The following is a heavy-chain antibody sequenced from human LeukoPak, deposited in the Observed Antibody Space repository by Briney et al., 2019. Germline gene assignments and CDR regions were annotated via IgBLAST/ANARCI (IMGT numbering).Heavy chain of an antibody. V-gene: IGHV3-66*01. CDR2: IYSGGST. D-gene: IGHD3-16*01. CDR3: ARDRSRITVSNYYYYGMDV. Sequence: GGSLRLSCAASGFTVSSNYMSWVRQAPGNGLEWVSVIYSGGSTYYADSVKGRFTISRDNSKNTLYLQMNSLRAEDTAVYYCARDRSRITVSNYYYYGMDVWGQGTTVTVSS. J-gene: IGHJ6*02. CDR1: GFTVSSNY.